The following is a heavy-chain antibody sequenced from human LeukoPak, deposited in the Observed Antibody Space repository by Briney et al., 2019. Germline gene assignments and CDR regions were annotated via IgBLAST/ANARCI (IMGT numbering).Heavy chain of an antibody. V-gene: IGHV4-59*01. CDR2: IYYSGST. CDR1: GGSISSYY. J-gene: IGHJ6*03. Sequence: SETLSLTCTVSGGSISSYYWSWIRQPPGKGLEWIGYIYYSGSTNYNPSLKSRVTISVDTSKNQFSLKLSSVTAADTAVYYCAKLAAARYMDVWGKGTTVTVSS. D-gene: IGHD6-13*01. CDR3: AKLAAARYMDV.